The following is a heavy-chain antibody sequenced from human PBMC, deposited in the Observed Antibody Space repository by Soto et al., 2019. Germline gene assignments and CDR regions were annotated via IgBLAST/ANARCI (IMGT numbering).Heavy chain of an antibody. Sequence: SETLSLTCTVSGGSISSGGYYWSWIRQHPGKGLEWIGYIYYSGSTYYNPSLKSRVTISVDTSKNQFSLKLSSVTAADTAVYYCARPPSPVTYGDYGASGRFFVYLGPGTLLTV. V-gene: IGHV4-31*03. CDR3: ARPPSPVTYGDYGASGRFFVY. CDR2: IYYSGST. J-gene: IGHJ4*02. CDR1: GGSISSGGYY. D-gene: IGHD4-17*01.